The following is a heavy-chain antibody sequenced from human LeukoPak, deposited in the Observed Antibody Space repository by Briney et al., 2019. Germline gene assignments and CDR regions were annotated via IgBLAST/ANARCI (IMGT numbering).Heavy chain of an antibody. CDR2: ISWNSGLI. J-gene: IGHJ4*02. Sequence: PGGSLRLSCAASGFKFDDYAMHWVRQVPGKGLEWVSGISWNSGLIDYADSVKGRFSISRDNAKNSLYLQMNSLKAEDTALYYCAKEQSSAIDYWGQGTLVTVSS. CDR1: GFKFDDYA. V-gene: IGHV3-9*01. CDR3: AKEQSSAIDY. D-gene: IGHD2-15*01.